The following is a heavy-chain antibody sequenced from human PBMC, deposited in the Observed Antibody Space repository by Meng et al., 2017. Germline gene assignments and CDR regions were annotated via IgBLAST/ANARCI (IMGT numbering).Heavy chain of an antibody. Sequence: GESLKISCAASRFTFSNAWMNWVRQAPGKGLEWVGRIKSKSAGGTTDYAAPVKGRFSISRDDSKNTLYLQMNSLRTGDTGVYYCTPIAAAGEADYWGQGTLVTVSS. J-gene: IGHJ4*02. D-gene: IGHD6-13*01. CDR2: IKSKSAGGTT. V-gene: IGHV3-15*01. CDR3: TPIAAAGEADY. CDR1: RFTFSNAW.